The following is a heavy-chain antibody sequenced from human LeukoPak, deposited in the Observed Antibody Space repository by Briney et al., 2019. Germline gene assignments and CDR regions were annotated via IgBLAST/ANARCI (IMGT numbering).Heavy chain of an antibody. Sequence: SETLSLTCTVSGGSISSYYWSWIRQPPGKGLEWIGYIYYSGSTNYNPSLKSRVTISVDTPKNQFSLRLTSVTAADTAVYYCARRSGSGSYYYYYYYMDVWGKGTTVTISS. CDR1: GGSISSYY. CDR2: IYYSGST. V-gene: IGHV4-59*12. J-gene: IGHJ6*03. D-gene: IGHD3-10*01. CDR3: ARRSGSGSYYYYYYYMDV.